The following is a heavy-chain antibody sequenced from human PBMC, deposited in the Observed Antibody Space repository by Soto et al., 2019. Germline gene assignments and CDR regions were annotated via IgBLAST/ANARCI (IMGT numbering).Heavy chain of an antibody. Sequence: SETLSLTCSVSGGSISNYYWTWIRQPPGKGLEWIGYIYSSGSTYYNPSLKSRVTISVDTSKNHFSLKLSSVTAADTAVYYCARLVVRGIIFGAFDIWGQGTMVNVSS. CDR1: GGSISNYY. V-gene: IGHV4-59*08. CDR2: IYSSGST. CDR3: ARLVVRGIIFGAFDI. D-gene: IGHD3-10*01. J-gene: IGHJ3*02.